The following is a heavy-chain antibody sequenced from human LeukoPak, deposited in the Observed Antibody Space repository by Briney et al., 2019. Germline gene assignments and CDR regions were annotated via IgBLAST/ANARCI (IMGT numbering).Heavy chain of an antibody. D-gene: IGHD6-19*01. CDR3: ARDSSQWLVRGNFDY. J-gene: IGHJ4*02. V-gene: IGHV1-18*01. Sequence: ASVKVSCKASGYTFTSYGISWVRQAPGQGLEWMGWISAYNGNTNYAQKLQGRVTMTTDTSTSTAYMELRSLRSDDTAVYYCARDSSQWLVRGNFDYWGQGTLVTVSS. CDR2: ISAYNGNT. CDR1: GYTFTSYG.